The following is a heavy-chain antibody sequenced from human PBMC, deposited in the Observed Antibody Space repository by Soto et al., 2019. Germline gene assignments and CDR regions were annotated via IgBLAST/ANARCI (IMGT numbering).Heavy chain of an antibody. CDR2: INPNSGGT. V-gene: IGHV1-2*02. D-gene: IGHD5-18*01. CDR3: ARDFQGEMATAIGN. Sequence: ASVKVSCKASGYTFTGYYMHWVRQAPGQGLEWMGWINPNSGGTNYAQKFQGRVTTTRDTSISTAYMELSRLRSDDTAVYYCARDFQGEMATAIGNWGQGTLVTVSS. CDR1: GYTFTGYY. J-gene: IGHJ4*02.